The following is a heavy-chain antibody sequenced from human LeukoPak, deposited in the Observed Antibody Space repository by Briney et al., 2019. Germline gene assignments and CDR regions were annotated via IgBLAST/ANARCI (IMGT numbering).Heavy chain of an antibody. D-gene: IGHD3-10*01. CDR2: LTGSGGST. V-gene: IGHV3-23*01. CDR1: GFTFSSYA. Sequence: GGSLRLSCAASGFTFSSYAMNWVRQAPGKGLEWVSGLTGSGGSTYNADSVKGRFTISRDNSKNTLYLQMNSLRAEDTAVYYCAKDFKSWVRGANFDYWGQGTLVTVSS. J-gene: IGHJ4*02. CDR3: AKDFKSWVRGANFDY.